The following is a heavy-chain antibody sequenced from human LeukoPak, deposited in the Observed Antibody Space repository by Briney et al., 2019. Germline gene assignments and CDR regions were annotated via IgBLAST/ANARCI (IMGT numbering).Heavy chain of an antibody. Sequence: GGSLRLSCAASGFTFSSYWMSWVRQAPGKGLEWVANIKQDGSEKYYVDSVKGRFTISRDNAKNSLYLQMNSLRAEDTAVYYCARDRYSSGWYTFDYWGQGTLVTVSS. CDR2: IKQDGSEK. J-gene: IGHJ4*02. V-gene: IGHV3-7*01. CDR3: ARDRYSSGWYTFDY. CDR1: GFTFSSYW. D-gene: IGHD6-19*01.